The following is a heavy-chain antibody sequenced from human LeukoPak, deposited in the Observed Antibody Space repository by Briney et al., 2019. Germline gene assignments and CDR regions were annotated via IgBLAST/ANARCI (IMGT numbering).Heavy chain of an antibody. V-gene: IGHV3-23*01. J-gene: IGHJ4*02. D-gene: IGHD4/OR15-4a*01. Sequence: PGGSLRLSCAASGFTFSTYGMSWVRQAPGKGLEWVSAISGSVRGGSTYYADSVKGRFTISRDNSKNTLYLQMNSLRAEDTAAYYCARRAGAYSHPYDYWGQGTLVTVSS. CDR1: GFTFSTYG. CDR2: ISGSVRGGST. CDR3: ARRAGAYSHPYDY.